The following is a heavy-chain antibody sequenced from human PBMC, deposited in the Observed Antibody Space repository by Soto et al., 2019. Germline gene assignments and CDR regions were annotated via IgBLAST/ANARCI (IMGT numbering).Heavy chain of an antibody. Sequence: SVKVSCKASGGTFSSYAISWVRQAPGQGLEWMGGIIPIFGTANYAQKFQGRVTITADESTSTAYMELSSLRSEDTAVYYCARGTDIVGVPAAIGMDVWGQGTTVTVSS. V-gene: IGHV1-69*13. D-gene: IGHD2-2*01. J-gene: IGHJ6*02. CDR2: IIPIFGTA. CDR3: ARGTDIVGVPAAIGMDV. CDR1: GGTFSSYA.